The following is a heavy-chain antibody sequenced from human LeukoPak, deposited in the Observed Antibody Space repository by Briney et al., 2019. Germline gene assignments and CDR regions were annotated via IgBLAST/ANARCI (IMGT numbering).Heavy chain of an antibody. CDR1: GGTFSSYA. Sequence: GASVKVSCTASGGTFSSYAISWVRQAPGQGLEWMGRIIPILGIANYAQKFQGRVTITADKSTSTAYMELSSLRSEDTAVYYCARGGYSGSYPGDAFDIWGQGTMVTVSS. D-gene: IGHD1-26*01. CDR2: IIPILGIA. V-gene: IGHV1-69*04. CDR3: ARGGYSGSYPGDAFDI. J-gene: IGHJ3*02.